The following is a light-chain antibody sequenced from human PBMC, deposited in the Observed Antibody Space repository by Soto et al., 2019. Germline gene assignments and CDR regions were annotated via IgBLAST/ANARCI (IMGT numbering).Light chain of an antibody. V-gene: IGKV1-5*03. Sequence: DTQITQTHSTPSAAVGDRYPNTSRASQSISRWLAWYQQKPGKAPKLLIYKASTLEAGVPSRFSGSGFGTEFTLTIRCLQADDFAPYYCLQYENYSWTFDQRIEVDI. CDR2: KAS. J-gene: IGKJ1*01. CDR1: QSISRW. CDR3: LQYENYSWT.